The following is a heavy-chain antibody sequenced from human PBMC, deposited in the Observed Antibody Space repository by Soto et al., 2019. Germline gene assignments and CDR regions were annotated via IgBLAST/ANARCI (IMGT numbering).Heavy chain of an antibody. CDR3: AKDWFRPVKYYDFWSGYSRDDYFDY. V-gene: IGHV3-23*01. CDR2: ISGSGGST. J-gene: IGHJ4*02. Sequence: GGSLRLSCAASGFTFSSYAMSWVRQAPGKGLEWVSAISGSGGSTYYADSVKGRFTISRDNSKNTLYLQMNSLRAEDTAVYYCAKDWFRPVKYYDFWSGYSRDDYFDYWGQGTLVTVSS. CDR1: GFTFSSYA. D-gene: IGHD3-3*01.